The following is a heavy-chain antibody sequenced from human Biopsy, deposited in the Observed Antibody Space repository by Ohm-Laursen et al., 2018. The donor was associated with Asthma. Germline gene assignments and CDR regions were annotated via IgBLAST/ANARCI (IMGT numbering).Heavy chain of an antibody. CDR1: GGSLSSGPYY. V-gene: IGHV4-31*11. D-gene: IGHD3-22*01. Sequence: TLSLTCAVSGGSLSSGPYYWSWVRQLPGKGLEWIGYISYTGTTYYNPSLKSRISMTVDTSKIQFSLKLSSVTAADTAIYYCARERMFFYDSSGYGAFDIWGQGTLVTVSS. CDR2: ISYTGTT. J-gene: IGHJ3*02. CDR3: ARERMFFYDSSGYGAFDI.